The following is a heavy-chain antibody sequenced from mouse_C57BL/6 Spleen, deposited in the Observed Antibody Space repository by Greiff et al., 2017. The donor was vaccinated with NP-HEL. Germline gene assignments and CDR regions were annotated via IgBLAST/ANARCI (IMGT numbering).Heavy chain of an antibody. J-gene: IGHJ4*01. V-gene: IGHV1-52*01. D-gene: IGHD1-1*01. Sequence: VQLQQPGAELVRPGSSVKLSCKASGYTFTSYWMHWVKQRPIQGLEWIGNIDPSDSETHYNQKFKDKATLTVDKSSSTAYMELRSLTSEDSAVYFCARLSDYGSFYAMDYWGQGTSVTVSS. CDR3: ARLSDYGSFYAMDY. CDR2: IDPSDSET. CDR1: GYTFTSYW.